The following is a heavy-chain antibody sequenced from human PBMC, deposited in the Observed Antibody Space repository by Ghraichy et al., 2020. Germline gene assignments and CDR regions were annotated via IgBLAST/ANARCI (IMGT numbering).Heavy chain of an antibody. CDR2: IFHSGTT. D-gene: IGHD3-16*02. J-gene: IGHJ4*02. CDR3: ARSDSFRLAGMYYFDY. V-gene: IGHV4-38-2*02. Sequence: GSLRLSCTVSGYSISSGYYWGWIRQPPGKGLEWIGAIFHSGTTYYKTSLKSRITISVDTSKNQFSLKLSSVTAADTAVYFCARSDSFRLAGMYYFDYWGQGTQVTVSS. CDR1: GYSISSGYY.